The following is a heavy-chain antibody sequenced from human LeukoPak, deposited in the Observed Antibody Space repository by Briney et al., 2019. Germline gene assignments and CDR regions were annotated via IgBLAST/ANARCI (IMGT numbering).Heavy chain of an antibody. CDR3: ARVLSGRGSLYDYYYYMDV. V-gene: IGHV3-30*02. J-gene: IGHJ6*03. CDR1: GFTFSSYG. D-gene: IGHD3-10*01. Sequence: GGSLRLSCAASGFTFSSYGMHWVRQAPGKGLEWVAFIRYDGSNKYYADSVKGRFTISRDISKNTLYLQMNSLRAEDTAVYYCARVLSGRGSLYDYYYYMDVWGKGTTVTISS. CDR2: IRYDGSNK.